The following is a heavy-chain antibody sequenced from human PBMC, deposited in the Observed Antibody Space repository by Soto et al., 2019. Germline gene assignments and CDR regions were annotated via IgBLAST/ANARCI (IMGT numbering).Heavy chain of an antibody. Sequence: QVQLQQWGAGLAKTSETLSLTCAVYGGSFSGYRWSWIRQAPGKGLEWSGDINHTGSTHSNPALKSRVTISINTFKKQFSLRLNSVTDTDTAVYYCARWFLRLEAKNTMWALPRDDVFDTWGQGTMVTVSS. D-gene: IGHD3-10*02. V-gene: IGHV4-34*01. J-gene: IGHJ3*02. CDR2: INHTGST. CDR1: GGSFSGYR. CDR3: ARWFLRLEAKNTMWALPRDDVFDT.